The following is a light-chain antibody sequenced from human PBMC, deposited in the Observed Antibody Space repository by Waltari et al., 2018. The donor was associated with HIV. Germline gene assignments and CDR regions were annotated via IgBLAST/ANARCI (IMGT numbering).Light chain of an antibody. CDR3: QTWGAGIVV. V-gene: IGLV4-69*01. CDR1: SGHTTYA. CDR2: VNSDGSL. J-gene: IGLJ2*01. Sequence: QVVLTQSPSASASLAASVKITCTLSSGHTTYAIAWHQQQPEKGPRFLMKVNSDGSLTKGDEIPDRFSGSASGPERSLTISSLQSEDEGDYYCQTWGAGIVVFGGGTKLSVL.